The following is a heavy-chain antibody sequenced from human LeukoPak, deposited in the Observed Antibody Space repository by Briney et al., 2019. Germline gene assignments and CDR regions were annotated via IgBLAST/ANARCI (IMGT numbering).Heavy chain of an antibody. CDR1: GFTFISYA. CDR2: IYSGGST. CDR3: AGDSSGYYYALFY. V-gene: IGHV3-53*01. J-gene: IGHJ4*02. D-gene: IGHD3-22*01. Sequence: PGGSLRLSCAASGFTFISYAMSWVRQAPGKGLEWDSVIYSGGSTYYADSVKGRFTISRDNSKNTLYLQMNSLRAEDTAVYYCAGDSSGYYYALFYWGQGTLVTVSS.